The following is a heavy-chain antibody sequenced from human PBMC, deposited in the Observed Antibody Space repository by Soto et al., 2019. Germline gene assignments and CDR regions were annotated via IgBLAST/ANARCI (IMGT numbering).Heavy chain of an antibody. CDR3: TKVGGVFDFLGGPLHFDL. CDR1: GFIFDDFA. CDR2: ISWNSDSI. V-gene: IGHV3-9*01. J-gene: IGHJ4*02. D-gene: IGHD3-16*02. Sequence: EAQLVESGGGLVQPGRSLRLSCAGSGFIFDDFAIHWVRQAPGKGLEWVSGISWNSDSIGYADSVKGRFTISRDNAKNALYLQMDSLEVEGTALYYFTKVGGVFDFLGGPLHFDLWGQGTLVTVSS.